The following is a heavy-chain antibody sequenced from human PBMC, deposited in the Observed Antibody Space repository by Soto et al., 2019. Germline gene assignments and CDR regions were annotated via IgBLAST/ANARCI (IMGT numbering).Heavy chain of an antibody. CDR2: INPTGSP. J-gene: IGHJ3*02. V-gene: IGHV4-34*01. Sequence: ETLSVTCVVYGGSRTGYYWSWIRQPPGRGLEWIGEINPTGSPKYNPSLMSRVTISVDTSKNQFSMKLSSVTAADTAVFYCARSREQWLVDAFDIWGQGTMVTVSS. CDR1: GGSRTGYY. CDR3: ARSREQWLVDAFDI. D-gene: IGHD6-19*01.